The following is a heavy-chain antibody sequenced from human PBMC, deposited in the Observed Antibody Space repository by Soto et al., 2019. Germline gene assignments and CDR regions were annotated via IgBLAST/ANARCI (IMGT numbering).Heavy chain of an antibody. D-gene: IGHD5-12*01. V-gene: IGHV3-33*01. J-gene: IGHJ4*02. CDR1: GFTFSSYG. CDR3: ARDVGYSGDDVVDY. CDR2: IWYDGSNK. Sequence: QVQLVESGGGVVQPGRSLRLSCAASGFTFSSYGMHWVRQAPGKGLEWVAVIWYDGSNKYYADSVKGRFTISRDNSKNTLYLQMNSLRAEDTAVYYCARDVGYSGDDVVDYWGQGPRVTVSS.